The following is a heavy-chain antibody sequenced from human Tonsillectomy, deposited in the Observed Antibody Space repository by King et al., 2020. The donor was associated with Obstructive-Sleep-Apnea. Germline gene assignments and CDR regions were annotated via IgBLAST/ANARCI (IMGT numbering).Heavy chain of an antibody. CDR2: IYYSGNT. D-gene: IGHD2-15*01. CDR3: ARVLYCSAGGCYSSEPWFDP. J-gene: IGHJ5*02. Sequence: VQLVESGPGLVKPSQTLSLTCSVSGDSVTSGGYYWGWVRQLPGKGLEYLAYIYYSGNTYYNPSLKSRLAISLYTSKNQVSLSLNSVTAADTAVYYCARVLYCSAGGCYSSEPWFDPWGQGTLVTVS. V-gene: IGHV4-31*03. CDR1: GDSVTSGGYY.